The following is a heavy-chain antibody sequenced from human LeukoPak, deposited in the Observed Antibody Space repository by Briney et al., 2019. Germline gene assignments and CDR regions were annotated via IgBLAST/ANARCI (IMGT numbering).Heavy chain of an antibody. D-gene: IGHD2-2*01. Sequence: GGSLRLSCAASGFTFSSYAMSWVRQAPGKGLEWVSAISGSGAGTYYADSVKGRFAISRDNSKNTLYLQMNSLRAEDTAVYYCARDPVVVPAADDYFDYWGQGTLVTVSS. CDR3: ARDPVVVPAADDYFDY. CDR1: GFTFSSYA. CDR2: ISGSGAGT. J-gene: IGHJ4*02. V-gene: IGHV3-23*01.